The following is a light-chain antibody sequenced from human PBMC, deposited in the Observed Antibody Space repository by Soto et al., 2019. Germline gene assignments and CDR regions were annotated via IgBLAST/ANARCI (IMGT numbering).Light chain of an antibody. CDR1: TGAVTSGHY. CDR3: LPSCSGPRGV. CDR2: DTS. V-gene: IGLV7-46*01. J-gene: IGLJ1*01. Sequence: QAVVTQEPSLTVSPGGTVTLTCGSSTGAVTSGHYPYWFQQKPGQAPRTLIYDTSNKHSWTPARFSGSLLGGKAALTLSGAQPEDEAEYYCLPSCSGPRGVFGTGTKVTVL.